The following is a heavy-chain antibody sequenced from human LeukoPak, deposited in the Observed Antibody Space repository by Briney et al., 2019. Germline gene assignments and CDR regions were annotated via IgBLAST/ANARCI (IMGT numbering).Heavy chain of an antibody. CDR3: AKSHSVEYRGYFDS. Sequence: GGSLRLSCAASRFIFSTYAMRWVRQAPGKGLEGVSTISNGGDSTYYADSVKGRFTISRDNSKNTLSLQMNGLRADDTAVYYCAKSHSVEYRGYFDSWGQGILVTVSS. D-gene: IGHD2/OR15-2a*01. CDR1: RFIFSTYA. V-gene: IGHV3-23*01. CDR2: ISNGGDST. J-gene: IGHJ4*02.